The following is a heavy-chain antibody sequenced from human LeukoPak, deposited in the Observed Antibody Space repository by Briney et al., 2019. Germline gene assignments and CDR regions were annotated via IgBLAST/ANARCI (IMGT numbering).Heavy chain of an antibody. CDR2: INHSGST. V-gene: IGHV4-34*01. D-gene: IGHD6-19*01. CDR1: GGSFSGYY. J-gene: IGHJ4*02. Sequence: SSETLSLTCAVYGGSFSGYYWSWIRQPPGKGLEWIGEINHSGSTNYNPSLKSRVTISVDTSKNQFSLKLSSVTAADTAVYYCARGWGITAGFDYWGQGTLVTVPS. CDR3: ARGWGITAGFDY.